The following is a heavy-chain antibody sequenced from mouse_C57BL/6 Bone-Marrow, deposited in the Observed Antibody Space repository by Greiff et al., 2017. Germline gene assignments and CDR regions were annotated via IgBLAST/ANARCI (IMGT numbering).Heavy chain of an antibody. CDR2: INPNNGGT. CDR1: GYTFTDYY. J-gene: IGHJ2*01. Sequence: EVQLQQSGPEPVKPGASVKISCKASGYTFTDYYMNWVKQSHGKSLEWIGDINPNNGGTSYNQKFKGKATLTVDKSSSTAYMELRSLTSEDSAVYYCALRGDWGQGTTLTVSS. D-gene: IGHD3-2*02. V-gene: IGHV1-26*01. CDR3: ALRGD.